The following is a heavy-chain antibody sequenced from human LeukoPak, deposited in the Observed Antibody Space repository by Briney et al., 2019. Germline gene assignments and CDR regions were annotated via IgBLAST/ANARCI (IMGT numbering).Heavy chain of an antibody. J-gene: IGHJ4*02. CDR1: GFTFNTYA. CDR2: ISSSSSYI. Sequence: PGGSLRLSCAASGFTFNTYAMSWVRQAPGKGLEWVSSISSSSSYIYYADSVKGRFTISRDNAKNSLYLQMNSLRAEDTAVYYCASNPGYCSGGSCPPPDYWGQGTLVTVSS. V-gene: IGHV3-21*01. D-gene: IGHD2-15*01. CDR3: ASNPGYCSGGSCPPPDY.